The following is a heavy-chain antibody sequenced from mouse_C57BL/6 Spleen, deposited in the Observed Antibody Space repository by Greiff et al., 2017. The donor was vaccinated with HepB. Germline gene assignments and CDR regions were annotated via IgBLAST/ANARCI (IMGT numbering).Heavy chain of an antibody. D-gene: IGHD1-1*01. CDR1: GYTFTSYW. Sequence: QVQLQQPGAELVMPGASVKLSCKASGYTFTSYWMHWVKQRPGQGLEWIGEIDPSDSYTNYNQKFKGKSTLTVDKSSSTAYMQLSSLTAEDSAVYYCAQKGGGYYGSSHWYFDVWGTGTTVTVSS. CDR2: IDPSDSYT. CDR3: AQKGGGYYGSSHWYFDV. V-gene: IGHV1-69*01. J-gene: IGHJ1*03.